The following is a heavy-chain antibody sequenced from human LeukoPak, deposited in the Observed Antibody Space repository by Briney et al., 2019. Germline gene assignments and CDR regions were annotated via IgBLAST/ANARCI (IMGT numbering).Heavy chain of an antibody. V-gene: IGHV1-69*05. CDR1: GGTFSSYA. Sequence: ASVKVSCKASGGTFSSYAISWVRQAPGQGLEWMGGIIPIFGTANYAQKFQGRVTITTGESTSTAYMDLSGLRSEDTAVYYCASSTTRAVVQGSADAFDIWGQGKMVTVSS. CDR3: ASSTTRAVVQGSADAFDI. J-gene: IGHJ3*02. D-gene: IGHD2-2*01. CDR2: IIPIFGTA.